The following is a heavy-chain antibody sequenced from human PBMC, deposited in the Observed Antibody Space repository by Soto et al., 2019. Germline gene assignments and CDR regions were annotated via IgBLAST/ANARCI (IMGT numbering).Heavy chain of an antibody. CDR3: ARDAERGYSGYVHDY. J-gene: IGHJ4*02. CDR1: GFTFSSYG. V-gene: IGHV3-33*01. CDR2: IWYDGSNK. D-gene: IGHD5-12*01. Sequence: GGSLRLSCAASGFTFSSYGMHWVRQAPGKGLEWVAVIWYDGSNKYYADSVKGRFTISRDNSKNTLYLQMNSLRAEDTAVYYCARDAERGYSGYVHDYWGQGTLVTVSS.